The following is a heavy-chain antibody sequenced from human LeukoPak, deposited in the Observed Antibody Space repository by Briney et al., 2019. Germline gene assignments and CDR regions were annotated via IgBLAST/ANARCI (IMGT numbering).Heavy chain of an antibody. Sequence: GGSLRLSCAASGFTFSNYGMSWVRQAPGKGLEWVSAITATSSSTHDADSVQGRFTISRDNSKNTLYLQMNSLKSEDSAAYYCARGPAANSGNYYAGDYWGQGTLVTVSS. V-gene: IGHV3-23*01. D-gene: IGHD1-26*01. J-gene: IGHJ4*02. CDR3: ARGPAANSGNYYAGDY. CDR2: ITATSSST. CDR1: GFTFSNYG.